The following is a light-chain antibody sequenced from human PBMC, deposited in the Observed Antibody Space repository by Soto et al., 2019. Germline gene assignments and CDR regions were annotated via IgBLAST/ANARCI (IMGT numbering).Light chain of an antibody. Sequence: QSVLTQPPSASGTPGQRVTISCSGSSSNIGSNPVDWYQQLPGTAPKVLIYSNNQRPAGSPARFSGSKAGTSASLAISGLQSEYETDYYCAAWDDSLNGVVFGGGTKLTVL. CDR3: AAWDDSLNGVV. V-gene: IGLV1-44*01. CDR2: SNN. CDR1: SSNIGSNP. J-gene: IGLJ2*01.